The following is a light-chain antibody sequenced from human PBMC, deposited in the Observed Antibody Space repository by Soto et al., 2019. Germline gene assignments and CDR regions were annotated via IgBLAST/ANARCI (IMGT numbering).Light chain of an antibody. J-gene: IGKJ4*01. V-gene: IGKV3-15*01. CDR1: QSLNSN. Sequence: EIVMTQSPATLSVSPGERATLSCRASQSLNSNLAWYQQKPGQTPELLIYVASTRATGIPARFSGSGSGTEFTLTISSLQSEDFAIYYCQQYNVWPLTFGGGTKVEFK. CDR3: QQYNVWPLT. CDR2: VAS.